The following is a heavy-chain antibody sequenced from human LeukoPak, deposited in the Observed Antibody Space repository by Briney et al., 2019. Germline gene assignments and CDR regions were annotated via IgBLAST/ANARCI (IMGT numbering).Heavy chain of an antibody. CDR3: ARDWGSRFDP. V-gene: IGHV3-48*04. D-gene: IGHD3-16*01. J-gene: IGHJ5*02. CDR1: GFTFSRYS. CDR2: ISSSSSTI. Sequence: GRSLRLSCAASGFTFSRYSMNWVRQAPGRGLEWVSYISSSSSTIYYADSVKGRFTISRDNAKNSLSLQMNSLSAEDTAVYYCARDWGSRFDPWGQGTLVTVSS.